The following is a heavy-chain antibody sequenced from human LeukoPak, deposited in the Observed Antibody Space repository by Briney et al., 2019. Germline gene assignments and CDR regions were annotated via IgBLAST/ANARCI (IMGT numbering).Heavy chain of an antibody. Sequence: GGSLRLSCAASGFTFSSYSMNWVRQAPGKGLEWVSYISSSSSTIYYADSVKGRFTISRDNAKSSLYLQMNSLRDEDTAVYYCMIIAVAEETGMDVWGQGTTVTVSS. CDR1: GFTFSSYS. CDR2: ISSSSSTI. J-gene: IGHJ6*02. CDR3: MIIAVAEETGMDV. V-gene: IGHV3-48*02. D-gene: IGHD6-19*01.